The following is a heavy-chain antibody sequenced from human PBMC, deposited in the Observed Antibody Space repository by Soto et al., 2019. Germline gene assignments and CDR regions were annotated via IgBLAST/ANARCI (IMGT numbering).Heavy chain of an antibody. CDR2: TYYRSKWYN. CDR1: GDSVSSNSAA. CDR3: ARAYSSSWSYYYGMDV. J-gene: IGHJ6*02. Sequence: SQTLSLTCSISGDSVSSNSAAWNWIRQSPSRGLEWLGRTYYRSKWYNDYAVSVKSRITINPDTSKNQFSLQLNSVTPEDTAVYYCARAYSSSWSYYYGMDVWGQGTTVTVSS. V-gene: IGHV6-1*01. D-gene: IGHD6-13*01.